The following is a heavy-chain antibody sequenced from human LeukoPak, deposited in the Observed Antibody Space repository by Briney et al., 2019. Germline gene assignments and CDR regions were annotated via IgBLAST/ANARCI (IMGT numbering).Heavy chain of an antibody. CDR1: EYTFTAYY. V-gene: IGHV1-8*03. CDR2: MNPNSGNT. J-gene: IGHJ6*03. Sequence: GASVKVSCKASEYTFTAYYMHWVRQAPGQGLEWMGWMNPNSGNTGYAQKFQGRVTITRNTSISTAYMELSSLRSEDTAVYYCARGGYSSGWYVSSNYYYMDVWGKGTTVTVSS. CDR3: ARGGYSSGWYVSSNYYYMDV. D-gene: IGHD6-19*01.